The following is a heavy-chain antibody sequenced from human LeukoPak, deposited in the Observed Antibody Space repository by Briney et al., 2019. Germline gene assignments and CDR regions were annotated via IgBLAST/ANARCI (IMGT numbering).Heavy chain of an antibody. D-gene: IGHD3-10*01. V-gene: IGHV3-11*04. J-gene: IGHJ6*03. CDR3: ARVGTNYYYYMDV. Sequence: GGSLRLSCAASGFTFSAYYMTWIRQAPGKGLEWVSYISSSGKTIYYADSLKGRFTISRDNAKNSLYLQMNSLRAEDTAVYCCARVGTNYYYYMDVWGKGTTVTVSS. CDR1: GFTFSAYY. CDR2: ISSSGKTI.